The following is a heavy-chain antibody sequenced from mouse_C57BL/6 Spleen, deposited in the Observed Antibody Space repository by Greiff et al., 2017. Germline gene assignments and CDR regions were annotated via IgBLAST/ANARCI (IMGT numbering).Heavy chain of an antibody. CDR2: IYPGDGDT. CDR3: AKGYGNYEGFDY. J-gene: IGHJ2*01. D-gene: IGHD2-1*01. V-gene: IGHV1-80*01. CDR1: GYAFSSYW. Sequence: VKLMESGAELVKPGASVKISCKASGYAFSSYWMNWVKQRPGKGLEWIGQIYPGDGDTNYNGKFKGKATLTADKSSSTAYMQLSSLTSEDSAVYFCAKGYGNYEGFDYWGQGTTLTVSS.